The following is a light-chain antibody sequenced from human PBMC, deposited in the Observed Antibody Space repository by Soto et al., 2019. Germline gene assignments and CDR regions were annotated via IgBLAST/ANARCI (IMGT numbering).Light chain of an antibody. V-gene: IGLV2-11*01. CDR1: SSDVGDYNY. J-gene: IGLJ3*02. Sequence: QSALTQPRSVSGSPGQSVTISCTGTSSDVGDYNYVSWYQQRPGKAPKLMIYDISKRPSGVPDRFSGSKSGNTASLTISGLQGEDEAEYYCCSYAGSSSKWVFGGGTKLIVL. CDR3: CSYAGSSSKWV. CDR2: DIS.